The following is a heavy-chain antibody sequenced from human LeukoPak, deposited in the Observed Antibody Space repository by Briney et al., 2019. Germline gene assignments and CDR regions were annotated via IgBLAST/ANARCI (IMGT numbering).Heavy chain of an antibody. CDR3: AREIYYDDSSGYTNWFDP. CDR2: INHSGST. V-gene: IGHV4-34*01. D-gene: IGHD3-22*01. Sequence: PSETLSLTCAVYGGSFSGYYWSWIRQPPGKGLEWIGEINHSGSTKYKPSLKCRVTISVDTSKNQFSLKLSSVTAADTAVYYCAREIYYDDSSGYTNWFDPWGQGTLVTVSS. J-gene: IGHJ5*02. CDR1: GGSFSGYY.